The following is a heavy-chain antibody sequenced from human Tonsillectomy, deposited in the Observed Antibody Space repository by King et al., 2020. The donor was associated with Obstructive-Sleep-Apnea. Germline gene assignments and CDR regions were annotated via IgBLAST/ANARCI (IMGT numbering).Heavy chain of an antibody. J-gene: IGHJ4*02. V-gene: IGHV3-23*04. CDR1: GFTFSSYA. CDR2: ISGSGGST. CDR3: VTMITFGGVMCYFDY. D-gene: IGHD3-16*01. Sequence: VQLVESGGGLVQPGGSLRLSCAASGFTFSSYAMSWVRQAPGKGLEWVSAISGSGGSTYYADSVKGRFTISRDNSKTTLYLQMNSLRAEDTAVYYGVTMITFGGVMCYFDYWGQGTLVTVSS.